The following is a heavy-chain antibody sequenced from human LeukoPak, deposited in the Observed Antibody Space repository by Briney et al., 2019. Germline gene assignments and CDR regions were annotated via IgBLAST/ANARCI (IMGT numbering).Heavy chain of an antibody. D-gene: IGHD6-13*01. V-gene: IGHV3-74*01. CDR2: INSDGKTT. CDR1: GFTFSNSW. J-gene: IGHJ4*02. Sequence: GGSLRLSCAASGFTFSNSWMHWARHVPGEGLVWVSRINSDGKTTTYADSVKGRFTISRDNAKSTLYLQINSLRAEDTAVYYCATGSVRYSASWYSQEGDYWGQGTLVTVSS. CDR3: ATGSVRYSASWYSQEGDY.